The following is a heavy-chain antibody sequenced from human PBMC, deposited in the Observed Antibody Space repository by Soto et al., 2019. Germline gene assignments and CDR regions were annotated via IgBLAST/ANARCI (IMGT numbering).Heavy chain of an antibody. CDR1: GGSFSGYY. CDR3: AREEFSYGSGYYGMDV. V-gene: IGHV4-34*01. J-gene: IGHJ6*02. D-gene: IGHD5-18*01. CDR2: INHSGST. Sequence: SETLSLTCAVYGGSFSGYYWSWIRQPPGKGLEWIGEINHSGSTNYNPSLKSRVTISVDTSKNQFSLKLSSVTAADTAVFYCAREEFSYGSGYYGMDVWGQGTTVTV.